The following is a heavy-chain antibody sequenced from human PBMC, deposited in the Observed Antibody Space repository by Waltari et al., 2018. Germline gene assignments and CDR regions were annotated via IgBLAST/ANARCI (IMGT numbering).Heavy chain of an antibody. D-gene: IGHD2-15*01. J-gene: IGHJ4*02. CDR1: GFTFRSYC. Sequence: EVQLVESGGGLVQPGGSLRLSCAASGFTFRSYCMRWVRQAPGKGLEWVANIKQDGSEKYYVDSVKGRFTISRDNAKNSLYLQMNSLRAEDTAVYYCARGYDYGDYWGQGTLVTVSS. CDR3: ARGYDYGDY. V-gene: IGHV3-7*01. CDR2: IKQDGSEK.